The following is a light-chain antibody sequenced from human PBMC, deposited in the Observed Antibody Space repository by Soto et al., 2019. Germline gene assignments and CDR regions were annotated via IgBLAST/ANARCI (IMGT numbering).Light chain of an antibody. CDR3: SSYAGSNNLRDV. CDR2: EVS. V-gene: IGLV2-8*01. J-gene: IGLJ1*01. Sequence: QSVLTQPPYASGSPGQSVTISCTGTSSDVGGYNYVSWYQQHPGKAPKLMIYEVSKRPSGVPDRFSGSKSGNTASLTVSGLQAEDEADYYCSSYAGSNNLRDVFGTGTKVTVL. CDR1: SSDVGGYNY.